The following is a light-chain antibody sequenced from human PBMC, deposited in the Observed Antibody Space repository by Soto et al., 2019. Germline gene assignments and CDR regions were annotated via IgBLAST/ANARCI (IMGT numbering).Light chain of an antibody. Sequence: QLVLTQPPSASGTPGQRITISCSGSTSNIESHPVNWFQQVPGAAPKLLITTNNQRPSGVPDRFSGSKSGASASLAISGLQSEDEATYYCATWDDSRNGVFGTGTKLTVL. CDR3: ATWDDSRNGV. CDR2: TNN. J-gene: IGLJ1*01. V-gene: IGLV1-44*01. CDR1: TSNIESHP.